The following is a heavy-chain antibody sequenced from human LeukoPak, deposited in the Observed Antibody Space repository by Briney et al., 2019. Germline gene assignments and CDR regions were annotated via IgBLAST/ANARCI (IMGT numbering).Heavy chain of an antibody. J-gene: IGHJ6*02. CDR1: GVSISSYY. CDR3: ARGIGYQLLYNYYYYGMDV. CDR2: IYYSGST. V-gene: IGHV4-59*12. Sequence: SETLSLTCTVSGVSISSYYWSWIRQPPGKGLEWIGYIYYSGSTNYNPSLKSRVTISVDTSKNQFSLKLSSVTAADAAVYYCARGIGYQLLYNYYYYGMDVWGQGTTVTVSS. D-gene: IGHD2-2*02.